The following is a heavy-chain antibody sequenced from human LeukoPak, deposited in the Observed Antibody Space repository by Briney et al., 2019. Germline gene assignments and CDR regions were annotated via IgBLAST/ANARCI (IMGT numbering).Heavy chain of an antibody. D-gene: IGHD3-9*01. V-gene: IGHV4-4*07. Sequence: SETLSLTCTVSGGSLSIYYWSWIRQPAGKGLEWIGRTYRTGSTKYNPSLKSRVTMSIDTSKNQFSLKLSSVTAADTAVYYCARGPYYDNLTGYYTGTFDSWGQGTLVTVCS. CDR1: GGSLSIYY. J-gene: IGHJ4*02. CDR2: TYRTGST. CDR3: ARGPYYDNLTGYYTGTFDS.